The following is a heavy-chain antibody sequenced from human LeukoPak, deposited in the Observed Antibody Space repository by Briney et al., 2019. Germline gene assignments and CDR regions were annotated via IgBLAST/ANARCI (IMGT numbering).Heavy chain of an antibody. Sequence: PGGPLRLSCVASGFAFRIFEMDWVRQAPGKGLEWVSYISGSDPTVYYADSVRGRFTISRDNAKNSLYLQMNSLRAEDTAVYYCARDKIGYYRWFDPWGQGTLVTVSS. J-gene: IGHJ5*02. CDR3: ARDKIGYYRWFDP. CDR1: GFAFRIFE. V-gene: IGHV3-48*03. D-gene: IGHD1-26*01. CDR2: ISGSDPTV.